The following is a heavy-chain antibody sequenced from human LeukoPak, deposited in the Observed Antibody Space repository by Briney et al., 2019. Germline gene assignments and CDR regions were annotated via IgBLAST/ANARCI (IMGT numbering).Heavy chain of an antibody. CDR2: ISSGRSTI. CDR1: GFTFSSYS. J-gene: IGHJ3*02. D-gene: IGHD2-21*02. V-gene: IGHV3-48*02. CDR3: ARENIVVVTAIRDAFDI. Sequence: GGSLRLSCAASGFTFSSYSMNWVRQAPGKGLEWVSYISSGRSTIYYADSVKGRFTISRDNAKNSLCLQMNSLRDEDTAVYYCARENIVVVTAIRDAFDIWGQGTMVTVSS.